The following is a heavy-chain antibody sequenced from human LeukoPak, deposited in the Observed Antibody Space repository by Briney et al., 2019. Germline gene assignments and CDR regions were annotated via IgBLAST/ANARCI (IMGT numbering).Heavy chain of an antibody. J-gene: IGHJ6*03. D-gene: IGHD5-12*01. V-gene: IGHV4-39*07. CDR2: IYYTGST. CDR3: ARATVAYIDV. Sequence: PSETLSLTCTVSGGSISSSSYYWGWIRQPPGKGLEWIASIYYTGSTYYNPSLKSRVTISVDTSKNQFSLKLSSVTAADTAVYYCARATVAYIDVWGKGTTVTVSS. CDR1: GGSISSSSYY.